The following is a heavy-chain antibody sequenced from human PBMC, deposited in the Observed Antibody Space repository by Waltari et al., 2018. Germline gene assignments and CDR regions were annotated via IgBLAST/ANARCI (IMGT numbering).Heavy chain of an antibody. CDR3: AREGGQLVLSVPFQH. J-gene: IGHJ1*01. CDR2: MNPNSGNT. Sequence: QVQLVQSGAEVKKPGASVKVSCKASGYTFTSYDINWVRQATGQGLEWMGWMNPNSGNTGYAQKLQGRVTMTTDTSTSTAYRELRSLRSDDTAVYYCAREGGQLVLSVPFQHWGQGTLVTVSS. V-gene: IGHV1-8*01. CDR1: GYTFTSYD. D-gene: IGHD6-13*01.